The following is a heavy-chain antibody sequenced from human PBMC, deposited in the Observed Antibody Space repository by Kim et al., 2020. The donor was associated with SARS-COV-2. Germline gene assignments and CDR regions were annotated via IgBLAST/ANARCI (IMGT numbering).Heavy chain of an antibody. V-gene: IGHV6-1*01. CDR3: ARDRVDYGGAVDY. D-gene: IGHD4-17*01. Sequence: YAGSVNSRITINPDTSKNQFSLQLNSVTPEDTAVYYCARDRVDYGGAVDYWGQGTLVTVSS. J-gene: IGHJ4*02.